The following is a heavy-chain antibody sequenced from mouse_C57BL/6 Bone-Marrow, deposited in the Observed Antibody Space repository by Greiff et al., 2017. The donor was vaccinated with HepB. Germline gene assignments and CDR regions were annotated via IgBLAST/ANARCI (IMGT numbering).Heavy chain of an antibody. Sequence: VQLVESGAELVKPGASVKISCKASGYAFSSYWMNWVKQRPGKGLEWIGQIYPGDGDTNYNGKFKGKATLTADKSSSTAYMQLSSLTSEDSAVYFCASPFYYDYDGGPPWFAYWGQGTLVTVSA. J-gene: IGHJ3*01. CDR3: ASPFYYDYDGGPPWFAY. CDR2: IYPGDGDT. CDR1: GYAFSSYW. V-gene: IGHV1-80*01. D-gene: IGHD2-4*01.